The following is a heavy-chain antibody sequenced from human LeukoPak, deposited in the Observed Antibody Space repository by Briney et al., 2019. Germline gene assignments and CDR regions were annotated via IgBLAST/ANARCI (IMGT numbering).Heavy chain of an antibody. CDR1: GFTFGDYA. CDR3: STLMPLDY. Sequence: GGSLRLSCTASGFTFGDYAMSWVRQAPGKGLEWVGFIRSKAYGGTTEYAASVKGRFTISRDDSKSIAYLQMNSLKTEDTAVYYCSTLMPLDYWGQGTLVTVSS. V-gene: IGHV3-49*04. CDR2: IRSKAYGGTT. J-gene: IGHJ4*02. D-gene: IGHD2-8*01.